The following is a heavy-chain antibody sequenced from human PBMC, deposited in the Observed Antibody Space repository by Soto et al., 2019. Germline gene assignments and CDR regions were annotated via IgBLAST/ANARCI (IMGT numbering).Heavy chain of an antibody. J-gene: IGHJ6*02. CDR2: IDPSDSYT. V-gene: IGHV5-10-1*01. Sequence: GESLKISCKGSGYSFTSYWISWVRQIPGKGLEWMGRIDPSDSYTNYSPSFQGHVTISADKSISTAYLQWSSLKASDTAMYYCARHSHSSSSIYYYGMDVWGQGTTVTVSS. CDR1: GYSFTSYW. CDR3: ARHSHSSSSIYYYGMDV. D-gene: IGHD6-6*01.